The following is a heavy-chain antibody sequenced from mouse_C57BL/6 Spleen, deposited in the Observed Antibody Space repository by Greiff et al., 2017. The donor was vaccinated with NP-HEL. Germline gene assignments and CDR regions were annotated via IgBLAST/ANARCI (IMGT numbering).Heavy chain of an antibody. D-gene: IGHD2-1*01. CDR3: ARPGNYNYYAMDY. J-gene: IGHJ4*01. CDR1: GFTFSDYG. V-gene: IGHV5-17*01. Sequence: EVNLVESGGGLVKPGGSLKLSCAASGFTFSDYGMHWVRQAPEKGLEWVAYISSGSSTIYYADTVKGRFTISRDNAKNTLFLQMTSLRSEDTAMYYCARPGNYNYYAMDYWGQGTSVTVSS. CDR2: ISSGSSTI.